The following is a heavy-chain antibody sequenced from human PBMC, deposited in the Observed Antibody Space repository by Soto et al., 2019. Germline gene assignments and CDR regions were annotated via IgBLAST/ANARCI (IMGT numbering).Heavy chain of an antibody. Sequence: EVQLVESGGGLVQPGGSLRLSCAASGFTFSSYSMNWVRQAPGKGLEWVSYFSSSSGTIYYADSVKGRFTSSRANAKNSRYLQRTGVRDEDTAVYYCAREGWPFDYWGQRSLVTVSS. CDR1: GFTFSSYS. D-gene: IGHD1-26*01. CDR2: FSSSSGTI. J-gene: IGHJ4*02. CDR3: AREGWPFDY. V-gene: IGHV3-48*02.